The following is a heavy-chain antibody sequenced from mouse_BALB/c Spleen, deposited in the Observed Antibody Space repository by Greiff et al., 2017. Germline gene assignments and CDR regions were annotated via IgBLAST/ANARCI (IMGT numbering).Heavy chain of an antibody. V-gene: IGHV7-3*02. J-gene: IGHJ2*01. CDR3: AREKRGPDY. D-gene: IGHD3-3*01. CDR2: IRNKANGYTT. Sequence: EVKLVESGGGLVQPGGSLRLSCATSGFTFTDYYMSWVRQPPGKALEWLGFIRNKANGYTTEYSASVKGRFTISRDNSQSILYLQMNTLRAEDSATYYCAREKRGPDYWGQGTTLTVSS. CDR1: GFTFTDYY.